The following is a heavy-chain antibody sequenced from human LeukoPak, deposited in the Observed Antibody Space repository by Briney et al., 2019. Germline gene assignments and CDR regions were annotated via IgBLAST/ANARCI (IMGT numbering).Heavy chain of an antibody. V-gene: IGHV4-59*01. CDR2: IYYSGST. Sequence: SETLSLTCTVPGGSISSYYWSWIRQPPGKGLEWIGYIYYSGSTNYNPSLKSRVTISVDTSKNQFSLKLSSVTAADTAVYYCARDRISSGLDYWGQGTLVTVSS. D-gene: IGHD6-19*01. J-gene: IGHJ4*02. CDR1: GGSISSYY. CDR3: ARDRISSGLDY.